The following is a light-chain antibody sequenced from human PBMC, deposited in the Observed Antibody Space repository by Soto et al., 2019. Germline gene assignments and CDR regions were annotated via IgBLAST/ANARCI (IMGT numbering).Light chain of an antibody. J-gene: IGKJ1*01. CDR2: GAS. Sequence: EIVLTQSPGTLSLSPGERATISCRASQSVSNNYLAWYQQKPGQAPRLLIYGASSRAPGIPDRFSGSGSGTDFTLTISRLEPEDFAVYYCQQYGSSGTFGQGTKVDIK. V-gene: IGKV3-20*01. CDR1: QSVSNNY. CDR3: QQYGSSGT.